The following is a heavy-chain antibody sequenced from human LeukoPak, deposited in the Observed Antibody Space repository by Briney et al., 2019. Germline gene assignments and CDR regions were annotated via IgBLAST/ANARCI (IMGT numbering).Heavy chain of an antibody. J-gene: IGHJ4*02. V-gene: IGHV4-34*01. CDR3: AREMGSGSEFDY. CDR2: INHRGST. D-gene: IGHD6-19*01. Sequence: SETLSLTCAVYGGSFSGYYWSWIRQPPGKGLEWIGEINHRGSTNYNPSLKSRVTISVDTSKNQFSLKLSSVTAADTAVYYCAREMGSGSEFDYWGQGTLVTVSS. CDR1: GGSFSGYY.